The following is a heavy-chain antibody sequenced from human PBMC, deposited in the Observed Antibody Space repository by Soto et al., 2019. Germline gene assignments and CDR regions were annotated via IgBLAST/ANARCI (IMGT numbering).Heavy chain of an antibody. D-gene: IGHD3-3*01. J-gene: IGHJ3*02. CDR2: INPATGAA. CDR1: GYPVTAYY. CDR3: ARGGGVGVAGSAAFDM. Sequence: QLHLVQSGAVVKKPGASVTVSCSASGYPVTAYYMHWVRQAPGRGLEWMGGINPATGAAKYTQTSRGRVTVTRDSSTRTVFMELRGLTSEDTAALYCARGGGVGVAGSAAFDMWGQGTLVTVSS. V-gene: IGHV1-2*02.